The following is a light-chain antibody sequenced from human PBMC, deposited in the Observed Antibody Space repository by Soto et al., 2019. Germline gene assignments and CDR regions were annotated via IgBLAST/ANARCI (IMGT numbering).Light chain of an antibody. J-gene: IGLJ3*02. CDR3: AAWDDSLSGWV. CDR2: SNN. CDR1: SSNIGSNY. V-gene: IGLV1-47*02. Sequence: QSVLTQPPSASGPPGQRVTISCSGSSSNIGSNYVYWYQQLPGTAPKLLIYSNNQRPSGVPDRVSGSKSGTSASLAISGLRSEDEADYYCAAWDDSLSGWVFGGGTKLTV.